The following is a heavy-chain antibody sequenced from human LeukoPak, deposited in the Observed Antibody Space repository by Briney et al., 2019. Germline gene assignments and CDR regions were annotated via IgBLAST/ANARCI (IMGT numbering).Heavy chain of an antibody. D-gene: IGHD3-10*01. V-gene: IGHV4-4*07. CDR3: ARDGSYSHFDY. CDR2: IYTSEST. CDR1: GGSISSYY. Sequence: PSETLSLTCTVSGGSISSYYWSWILQPAGKGLEWIGRIYTSESTNYNPSLKSRVTMSVDTPKNQFSLKLSSVTAADTAVYYCARDGSYSHFDYWGQGTLVTVSS. J-gene: IGHJ4*02.